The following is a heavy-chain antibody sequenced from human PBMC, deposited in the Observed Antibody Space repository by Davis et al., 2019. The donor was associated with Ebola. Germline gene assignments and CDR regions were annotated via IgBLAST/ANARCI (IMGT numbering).Heavy chain of an antibody. J-gene: IGHJ6*02. CDR2: INPSGGST. CDR3: ARGSLSAVVVTAIYGMDV. V-gene: IGHV1-46*03. Sequence: AASVKLSCKASGYTFTSYYMHWVRQAPGQGLEWMGIINPSGGSTSYAQKFQGRVTMTRDTSTSTVYMELSSLRSEDTAVYYCARGSLSAVVVTAIYGMDVWGQGTTVTVSS. D-gene: IGHD2-21*02. CDR1: GYTFTSYY.